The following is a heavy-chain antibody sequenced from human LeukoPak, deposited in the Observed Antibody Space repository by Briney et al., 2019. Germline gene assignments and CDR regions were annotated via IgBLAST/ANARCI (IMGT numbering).Heavy chain of an antibody. CDR2: IYYSGRT. D-gene: IGHD3-22*01. V-gene: IGHV4-59*07. CDR3: ARVDPYYDSSGYGFDY. CDR1: GGSIISYY. Sequence: SDTLSLTCTVSGGSIISYYWSWIRQPPGKGLEWIAYIYYSGRTKYNPSLKSRVTISVDTSKNQFSLRLTSVTAADTAVYYCARVDPYYDSSGYGFDYWGQGTLVTGS. J-gene: IGHJ4*02.